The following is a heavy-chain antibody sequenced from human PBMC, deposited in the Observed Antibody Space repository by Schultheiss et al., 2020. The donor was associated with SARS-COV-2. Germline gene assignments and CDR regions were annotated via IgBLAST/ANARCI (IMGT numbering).Heavy chain of an antibody. Sequence: SVKVSCKASGGTFSSYAISWVRQAPGQGLEWMGGIIPNSGGTNYAQKFQGRVTITADKSTSTAYMELSSLRSEDTAVYYCAREGLGVATIFTGRDAFDIWGRGRMVTVAS. CDR3: AREGLGVATIFTGRDAFDI. CDR1: GGTFSSYA. J-gene: IGHJ3*02. CDR2: IIPNSGGT. D-gene: IGHD5-12*01. V-gene: IGHV1-69*10.